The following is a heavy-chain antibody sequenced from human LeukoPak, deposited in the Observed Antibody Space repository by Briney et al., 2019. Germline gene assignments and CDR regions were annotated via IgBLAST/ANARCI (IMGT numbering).Heavy chain of an antibody. J-gene: IGHJ4*02. CDR3: AKEGHYYDSSGYYAQFFDY. CDR1: GFTFSSYA. V-gene: IGHV3-23*01. Sequence: PGRSLRLSCAASGFTFSSYAMSWVRQAPGKGLEWVSAISGSGGSTYYADSVKGRFTISRDNSKNTLYLQMNSLRAEDTAVYYCAKEGHYYDSSGYYAQFFDYWGQGTLVTVSS. CDR2: ISGSGGST. D-gene: IGHD3-22*01.